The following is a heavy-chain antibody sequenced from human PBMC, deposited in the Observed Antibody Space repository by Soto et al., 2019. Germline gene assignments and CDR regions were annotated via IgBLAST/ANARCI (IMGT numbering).Heavy chain of an antibody. J-gene: IGHJ1*01. CDR1: GYTFSTSG. CDR3: ARDTESNRYND. CDR2: IRPDNGNR. D-gene: IGHD1-20*01. Sequence: ASVNGSCKSSGYTFSTSGISWVRQAPGQGLEWVGWIRPDNGNRKSAQRLQGRVTLTTDTSASTAYMELRSLTSDDTAMYYCARDTESNRYNDWGQGTLVTSPQ. V-gene: IGHV1-18*01.